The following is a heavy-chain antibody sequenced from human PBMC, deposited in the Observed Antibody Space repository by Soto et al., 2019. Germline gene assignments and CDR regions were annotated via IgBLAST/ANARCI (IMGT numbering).Heavy chain of an antibody. J-gene: IGHJ3*02. CDR2: ISGSGGST. D-gene: IGHD5-12*01. Sequence: QAGGSLRLSCAVSGFTFSSYAMSWVRQAPGKGLEWVSTISGSGGSTYYADSVKGRFTFSRDNSKNTLYLQMNSLRAEDTAVYYCAKDLSSWMQGDASDIWGQGTMVTVSS. CDR1: GFTFSSYA. V-gene: IGHV3-23*01. CDR3: AKDLSSWMQGDASDI.